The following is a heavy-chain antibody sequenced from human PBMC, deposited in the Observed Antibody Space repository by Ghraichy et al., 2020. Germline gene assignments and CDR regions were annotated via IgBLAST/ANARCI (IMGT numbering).Heavy chain of an antibody. CDR3: AKDLSGSLYYFDY. CDR2: ISGSGGST. CDR1: GFTFSSYA. D-gene: IGHD1-26*01. J-gene: IGHJ4*02. Sequence: LSLTCAASGFTFSSYAMSWVRQAPGKGLEWVSAISGSGGSTYYADSVKGRFTISRDNSKNTLYLQMNSLRAEDTAVYYCAKDLSGSLYYFDYWGQGTLVTVSS. V-gene: IGHV3-23*01.